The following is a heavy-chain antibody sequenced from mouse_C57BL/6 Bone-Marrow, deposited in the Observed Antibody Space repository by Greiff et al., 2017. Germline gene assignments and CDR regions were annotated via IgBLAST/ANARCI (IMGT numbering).Heavy chain of an antibody. J-gene: IGHJ2*01. CDR3: ATKLGRYYFDY. CDR2: INPGSGGT. V-gene: IGHV1-54*01. CDR1: GYAFTNYL. D-gene: IGHD4-1*01. Sequence: QVQLQQSGAELVRPGTSVKVSCKASGYAFTNYLIEWVKQRPGQGLEWIGVINPGSGGTNYNEKFKGKATLTADKSSSIAYMQLSSLTSEDSAVYFCATKLGRYYFDYWGQGTTRTVSS.